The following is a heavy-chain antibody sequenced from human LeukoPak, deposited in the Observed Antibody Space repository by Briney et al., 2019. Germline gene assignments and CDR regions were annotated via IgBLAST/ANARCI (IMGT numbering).Heavy chain of an antibody. V-gene: IGHV4-59*08. CDR1: GGSISSYY. Sequence: PSETLSLTCTVSGGSISSYYWSWIRQPPGKGLEWIGHINYSGSSNHSPSLKSRVTISVDTSKNQFSLKLGSVTAADTAVYYCARSRGHNYGFAMAVWGQGPRSPSP. J-gene: IGHJ6*02. D-gene: IGHD5-18*01. CDR2: INYSGSS. CDR3: ARSRGHNYGFAMAV.